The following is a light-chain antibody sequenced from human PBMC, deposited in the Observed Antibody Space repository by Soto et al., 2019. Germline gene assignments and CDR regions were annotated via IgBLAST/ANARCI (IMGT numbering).Light chain of an antibody. CDR2: GAS. Sequence: EIVLTQSPGTLSLSPGERATLSCRASQSVSSSYLDWYQQKPGQAPRLLIYGASSRATGIPDRFSGSGSGTDFTLTISRLEPEDFAVYYCQQYGSSPPYTFGQGNKLEIK. J-gene: IGKJ2*01. V-gene: IGKV3-20*01. CDR3: QQYGSSPPYT. CDR1: QSVSSSY.